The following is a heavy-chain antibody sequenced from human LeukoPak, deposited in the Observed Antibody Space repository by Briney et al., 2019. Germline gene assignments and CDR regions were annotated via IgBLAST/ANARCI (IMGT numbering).Heavy chain of an antibody. D-gene: IGHD3-22*01. CDR2: ISGSGGST. Sequence: GGSLRLSCAASGFTFSSYAMSWVRQAPGKGLEWVSAISGSGGSTYYADSVKGRFTISRDNAKKSLFLQMNGLRAEDTAVYYCAGGHSSGYYPIDYWGQGTLVTVSS. CDR1: GFTFSSYA. J-gene: IGHJ4*02. CDR3: AGGHSSGYYPIDY. V-gene: IGHV3-23*01.